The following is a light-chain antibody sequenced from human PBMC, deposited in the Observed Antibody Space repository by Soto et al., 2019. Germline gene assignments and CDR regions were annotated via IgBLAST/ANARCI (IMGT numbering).Light chain of an antibody. V-gene: IGLV1-44*01. J-gene: IGLJ2*01. CDR3: AAWDDSLNGVL. Sequence: QSVLTQPPSASGTPGQRVTISCSGSSSNIGSNPVHWYQQVPGTAPKLLIHNNNQRPSGVPARFFGSKSGTSASLAISGLQSEDEADYYCAAWDDSLNGVLFGGGTKLTVL. CDR2: NNN. CDR1: SSNIGSNP.